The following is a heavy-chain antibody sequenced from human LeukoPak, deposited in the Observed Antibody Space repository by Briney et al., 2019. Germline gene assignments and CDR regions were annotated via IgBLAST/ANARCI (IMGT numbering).Heavy chain of an antibody. CDR1: GGSISSYY. V-gene: IGHV4-59*01. D-gene: IGHD2-15*01. CDR3: ARVHYNKYCSGGRCYSFDY. CDR2: IYYSGST. J-gene: IGHJ4*02. Sequence: SETLSLTCTVSGGSISSYYWSWIRQPPGKGLEWIGYIYYSGSTNYNPSLKSRVTISVDTSKNQFSLKLSSVTAADTAVYYCARVHYNKYCSGGRCYSFDYWGQGTLVTVSS.